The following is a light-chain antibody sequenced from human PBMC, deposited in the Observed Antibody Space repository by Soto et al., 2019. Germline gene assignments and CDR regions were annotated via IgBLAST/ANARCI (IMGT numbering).Light chain of an antibody. CDR1: ESVGDY. J-gene: IGKJ5*01. Sequence: PGERATLSCWASESVGDYLAWCQQKPGQAPRLLIYGATKRTSGTPDRFSGTGSETAFTLAISRLEPGDFAVYYCQQYVTSPAITFGQGTRLEIK. CDR2: GAT. V-gene: IGKV3-20*01. CDR3: QQYVTSPAIT.